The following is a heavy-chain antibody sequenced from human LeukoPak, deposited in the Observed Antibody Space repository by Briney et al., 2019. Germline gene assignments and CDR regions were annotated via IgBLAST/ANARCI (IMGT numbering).Heavy chain of an antibody. Sequence: GGSLRLSCAASGFTFSSYAMNWVRQAPGRGLEWVSSISSSSSSIHYADSVKGRFTISRDSAKNSLYLQMSSLRAEDTAVYYCASGTYYYDAPSSYWGQGTLVTVSS. CDR2: ISSSSSSI. V-gene: IGHV3-21*06. CDR3: ASGTYYYDAPSSY. J-gene: IGHJ4*02. D-gene: IGHD3-22*01. CDR1: GFTFSSYA.